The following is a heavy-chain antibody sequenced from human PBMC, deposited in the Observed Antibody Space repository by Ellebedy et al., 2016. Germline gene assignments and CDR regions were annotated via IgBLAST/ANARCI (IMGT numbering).Heavy chain of an antibody. D-gene: IGHD4-23*01. CDR2: INPLTGGT. CDR1: GIPFIGYN. J-gene: IGHJ3*02. CDR3: ARVGGGGHPPWGAFDI. V-gene: IGHV1-2*04. Sequence: ASVKVSCXASGIPFIGYNIHWVRQAPGQGLEWMGWINPLTGGTVYAQKFAGLITLTRDTSTTTAHMELTSLTSDDTAVYFCARVGGGGHPPWGAFDIWGQGTLVTV.